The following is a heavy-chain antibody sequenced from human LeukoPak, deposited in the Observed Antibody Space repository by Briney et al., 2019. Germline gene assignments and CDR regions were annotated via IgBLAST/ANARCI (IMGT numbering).Heavy chain of an antibody. CDR1: GFTFSSYG. J-gene: IGHJ4*02. Sequence: PGGSLRLSCAASGFTFSSYGMHWVRQAPGKGLEWVAFIRYDGSNKYYADSVKGRFTISRDNSKNTLYLQMNSLRAEDTAVYYCAKVMRSLLWFGEGFDYWGQGTLVTVSS. CDR2: IRYDGSNK. CDR3: AKVMRSLLWFGEGFDY. V-gene: IGHV3-30*02. D-gene: IGHD3-10*01.